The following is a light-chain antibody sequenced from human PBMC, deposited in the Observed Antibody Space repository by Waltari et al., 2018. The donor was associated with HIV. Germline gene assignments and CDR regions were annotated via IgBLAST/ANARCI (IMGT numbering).Light chain of an antibody. J-gene: IGKJ3*01. CDR1: QNINSF. CDR3: LQSFDSPLT. Sequence: DIQMTQSPSSLSASVGDRVTITCRTSQNINSFLNWYQQKPGKVPKLLIYGASNLESGVPSRFSGSGYGTDFSLTISSLQPDDFATYYCLQSFDSPLTSGPGTTVDSK. CDR2: GAS. V-gene: IGKV1-39*01.